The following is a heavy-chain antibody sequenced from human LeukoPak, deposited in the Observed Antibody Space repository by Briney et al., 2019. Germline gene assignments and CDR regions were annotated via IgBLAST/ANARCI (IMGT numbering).Heavy chain of an antibody. D-gene: IGHD1-1*01. CDR1: GGTFSSYA. J-gene: IGHJ3*02. CDR2: IIPIFGTA. Sequence: GASVKVSCKASGGTFSSYAISWVRQAPGQGLEWMGGIIPIFGTANYAQKFQGRVTITADESTSTAYMELSSLRSEDTAVYYCAPRSRGTGAFDIWGQGTMVTVSS. V-gene: IGHV1-69*13. CDR3: APRSRGTGAFDI.